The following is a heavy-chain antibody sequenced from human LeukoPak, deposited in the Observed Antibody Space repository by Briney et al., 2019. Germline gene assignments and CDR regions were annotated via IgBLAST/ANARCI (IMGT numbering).Heavy chain of an antibody. J-gene: IGHJ4*02. Sequence: PGGSLRLSCAASGFTFSSYSMNWVRQAPGKGLEWVSSISSSSSYIYYADSVKGRFTISRDNAKNSLYLQMNSLRAEDTAAYYCAREEDSSGFDDYWGQGTLVTVSS. CDR1: GFTFSSYS. D-gene: IGHD6-19*01. V-gene: IGHV3-21*01. CDR3: AREEDSSGFDDY. CDR2: ISSSSSYI.